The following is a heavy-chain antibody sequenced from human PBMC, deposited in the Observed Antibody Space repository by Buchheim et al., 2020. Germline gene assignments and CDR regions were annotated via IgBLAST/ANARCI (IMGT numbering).Heavy chain of an antibody. J-gene: IGHJ5*01. D-gene: IGHD5/OR15-5a*01. CDR1: GLTFSSYW. CDR3: ARHGVYTFDF. V-gene: IGHV3-7*03. CDR2: INPDGRDI. Sequence: EVQLVESGGGLVQPGGSLRLFCAASGLTFSSYWMGWVRQTPGKGLEWVANINPDGRDIYYLDSVKGRFTISRDNAKNSLYLEMNSLRAEDTAMYYCARHGVYTFDFWGQGTL.